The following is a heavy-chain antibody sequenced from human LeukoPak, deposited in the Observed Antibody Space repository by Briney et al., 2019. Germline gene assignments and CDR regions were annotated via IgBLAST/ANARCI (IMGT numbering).Heavy chain of an antibody. CDR3: ARGGLLGSRLVDY. CDR2: ISSSSYI. D-gene: IGHD2-15*01. Sequence: GGSLRLSCAASGFTFSSYSMNWVRQAPGKGLEWVSSISSSSYIYYADSVKGRFTISRDNAKNSLYLQMNSLRAEDTAVYYCARGGLLGSRLVDYWGQGTLVTVSS. J-gene: IGHJ4*02. V-gene: IGHV3-21*01. CDR1: GFTFSSYS.